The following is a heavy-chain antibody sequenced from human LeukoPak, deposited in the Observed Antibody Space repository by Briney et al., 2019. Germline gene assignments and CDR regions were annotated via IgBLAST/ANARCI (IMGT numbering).Heavy chain of an antibody. D-gene: IGHD1-26*01. CDR3: ARVDRVGASRGCDY. CDR1: GGTFSSYG. CDR2: ISAYNGNT. V-gene: IGHV1-18*01. J-gene: IGHJ4*02. Sequence: ASVKVSCKASGGTFSSYGISWVRQAPGQGLEWMGWISAYNGNTNYAQKLQGRVTMTTDTSTSTGYMELRSLRSDDTAVYYCARVDRVGASRGCDYWGQGTLVTVSS.